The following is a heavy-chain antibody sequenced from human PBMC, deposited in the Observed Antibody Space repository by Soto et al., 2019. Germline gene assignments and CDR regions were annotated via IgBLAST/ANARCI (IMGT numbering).Heavy chain of an antibody. V-gene: IGHV3-48*01. Sequence: EVQLVESGGGLVQPGGSLRLSCAASGFTFSSYSMNWVRQAPGKGLEWVSYISSSSSTIYYADSVKGRFTISRDNAKNSLYLLMNSLRGEDTAVYYCARGGAYLTFDYWGQGTLVTVSS. CDR3: ARGGAYLTFDY. CDR2: ISSSSSTI. J-gene: IGHJ4*02. D-gene: IGHD3-16*01. CDR1: GFTFSSYS.